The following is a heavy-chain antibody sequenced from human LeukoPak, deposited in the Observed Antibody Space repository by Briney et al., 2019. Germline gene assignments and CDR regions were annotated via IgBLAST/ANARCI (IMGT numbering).Heavy chain of an antibody. V-gene: IGHV4-34*01. Sequence: SETLSLTCAVYGGSFSGYYWSWIRQPPGKELEWIGEINHSGSTNYNPSLKSRVTISVDTSKNQFSLKLSSVTAADTAVYYCARGVAGTGDYWGQGTLVTVSS. CDR1: GGSFSGYY. CDR2: INHSGST. D-gene: IGHD6-13*01. CDR3: ARGVAGTGDY. J-gene: IGHJ4*02.